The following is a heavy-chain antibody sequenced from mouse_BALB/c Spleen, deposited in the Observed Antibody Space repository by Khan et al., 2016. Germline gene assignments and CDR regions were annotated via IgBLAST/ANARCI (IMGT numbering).Heavy chain of an antibody. D-gene: IGHD1-1*01. Sequence: VQLQQSDPDLVKPGASVKISCKASGYSFTAYYMYWVKQSHGKSLEWIGRINPNNGATTFNQKLKGKAILTVDKSSTTAYMELSSLASEDSAVYYCSNGDFVNWGQGTTLTVSS. CDR1: GYSFTAYY. J-gene: IGHJ2*01. CDR3: SNGDFVN. CDR2: INPNNGAT. V-gene: IGHV1-18*01.